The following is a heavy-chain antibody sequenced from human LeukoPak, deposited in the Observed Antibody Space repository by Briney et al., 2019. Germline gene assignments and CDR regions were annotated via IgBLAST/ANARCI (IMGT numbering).Heavy chain of an antibody. Sequence: SETLSLTCTVSGGSLSSGDYYWSWIRQPPGKGLEWIGYIYYSGSTYYNPALKSRVTISVDTSKNQVSLKLSSVTAADTAVYYCARSNWNYVDYWGQGTLVTVSS. D-gene: IGHD1-1*01. V-gene: IGHV4-30-4*08. CDR1: GGSLSSGDYY. CDR3: ARSNWNYVDY. J-gene: IGHJ4*02. CDR2: IYYSGST.